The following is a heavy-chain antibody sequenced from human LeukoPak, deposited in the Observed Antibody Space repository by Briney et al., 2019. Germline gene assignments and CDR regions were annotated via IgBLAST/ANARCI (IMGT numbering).Heavy chain of an antibody. D-gene: IGHD1-26*01. CDR3: ASGAEGWNY. CDR2: ISGGGGGT. V-gene: IGHV3-23*01. Sequence: PGGSLRLSCAASGFTFSSYAMSWVRQAPGKGLEWVSAISGGGGGTFYAGSVKGRFTISRENAKNSLYLQMNDLRAGDTAVYYCASGAEGWNYWGQGTLVTVSS. J-gene: IGHJ4*02. CDR1: GFTFSSYA.